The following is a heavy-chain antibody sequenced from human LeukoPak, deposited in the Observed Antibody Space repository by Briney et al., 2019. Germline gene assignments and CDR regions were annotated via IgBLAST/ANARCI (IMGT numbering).Heavy chain of an antibody. D-gene: IGHD3/OR15-3a*01. CDR3: TRYFLDHDAFDI. CDR1: GYTFTGYY. V-gene: IGHV1-2*02. CDR2: INPNSGGT. J-gene: IGHJ3*02. Sequence: GASVKVSCKASGYTFTGYYMHWVRQAPGQGLEWMGWINPNSGGTNYAQKFQGRVTMTRDTSISTAYMELSRLRSDDTAVYYCTRYFLDHDAFDIWGQGTMVTVSS.